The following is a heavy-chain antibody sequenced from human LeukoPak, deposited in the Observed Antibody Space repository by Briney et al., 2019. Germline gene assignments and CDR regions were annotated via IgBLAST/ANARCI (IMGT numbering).Heavy chain of an antibody. CDR2: IKQDGSEK. J-gene: IGHJ4*02. CDR1: GFTFSSYW. Sequence: GGSLRLSCAASGFTFSSYWMSWVRQAPGKGLEWVANIKQDGSEKYYLDSVKGRFTISRDNAKNSLYLQMNSLRDEDTAVYSCARDGVRDGLYFDRWGQGTLVTVSS. V-gene: IGHV3-7*01. D-gene: IGHD5-24*01. CDR3: ARDGVRDGLYFDR.